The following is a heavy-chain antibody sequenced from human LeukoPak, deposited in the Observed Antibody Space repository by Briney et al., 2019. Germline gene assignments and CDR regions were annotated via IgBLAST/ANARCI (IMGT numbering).Heavy chain of an antibody. D-gene: IGHD2-21*02. V-gene: IGHV3-23*01. CDR2: SGGGGGPT. CDR3: ARRGDPYYFDY. CDR1: GFTFSSFA. J-gene: IGHJ4*02. Sequence: PGGSLRLSCEASGFTFSSFAMNWVRQAPGKGLEWVSVSGGGGGPTYYADSVKGRFTISRDNSKNTLYLRLNSLRAEDTAVYYCARRGDPYYFDYWGQGALVTVSA.